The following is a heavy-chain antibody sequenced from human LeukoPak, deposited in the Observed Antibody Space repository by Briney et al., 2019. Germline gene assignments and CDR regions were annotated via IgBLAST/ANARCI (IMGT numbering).Heavy chain of an antibody. Sequence: SETLSLTCTVSGGSISRYYWNWIRQPPGKGLEWIAYIYKSGSPNYNPSLKSRVTISVDTSKNQFSLKLSSLTAADTAVYYCARVKEASAFDIWGQGTMVTVSS. CDR3: ARVKEASAFDI. D-gene: IGHD5-12*01. CDR2: IYKSGSP. J-gene: IGHJ3*02. CDR1: GGSISRYY. V-gene: IGHV4-59*01.